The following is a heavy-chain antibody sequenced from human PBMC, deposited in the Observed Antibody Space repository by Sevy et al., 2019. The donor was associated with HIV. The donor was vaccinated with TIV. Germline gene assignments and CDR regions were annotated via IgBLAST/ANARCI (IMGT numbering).Heavy chain of an antibody. CDR2: ISSSSSTI. Sequence: GGSLRLSCAASGFTFSSYSMNWVRQAPGKGLEWVSYISSSSSTIYYADSVKGRFTISRDNAKNSLYLQMNSPRDEDTAVYYCARDIVVVTAIEAMDVWGQGTTVTVSS. CDR3: ARDIVVVTAIEAMDV. J-gene: IGHJ6*02. CDR1: GFTFSSYS. D-gene: IGHD2-21*02. V-gene: IGHV3-48*02.